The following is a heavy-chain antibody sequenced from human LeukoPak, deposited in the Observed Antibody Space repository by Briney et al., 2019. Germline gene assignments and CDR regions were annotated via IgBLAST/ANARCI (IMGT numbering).Heavy chain of an antibody. CDR3: ASPGLRYFDWYGNAFDI. CDR1: GGSISSSSYY. V-gene: IGHV4-39*07. Sequence: SETLSLTCTVSGGSISSSSYYWGWIRQPPGKGLEWIGSINYSGSTYYNPSLKSRVTISVDTSKNQFSLKLSSVTAADTAVYYCASPGLRYFDWYGNAFDIWGQGTMVTVSS. CDR2: INYSGST. J-gene: IGHJ3*02. D-gene: IGHD3-9*01.